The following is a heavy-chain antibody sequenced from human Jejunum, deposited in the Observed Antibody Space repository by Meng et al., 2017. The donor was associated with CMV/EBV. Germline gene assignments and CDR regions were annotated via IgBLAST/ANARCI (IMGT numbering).Heavy chain of an antibody. CDR2: SSSDGNDK. CDR1: GFTVSLYA. Sequence: SGFTVSLYAVHWVRQAPGKGLEWVAVSSSDGNDKFYADSVKGRFSISRDNSKNTLILQMSSLTTDDTAGYYCARDHYSDPTYTEYWSQGTLVTVSS. J-gene: IGHJ4*02. V-gene: IGHV3-30*04. CDR3: ARDHYSDPTYTEY. D-gene: IGHD3-22*01.